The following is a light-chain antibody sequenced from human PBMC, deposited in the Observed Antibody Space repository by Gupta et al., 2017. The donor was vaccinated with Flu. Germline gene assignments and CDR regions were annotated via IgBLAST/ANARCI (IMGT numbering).Light chain of an antibody. J-gene: IGLJ2*01. Sequence: SYELTQPPSVSVSPGQTARITCSGDSLPKQYAYWYQQKSGQAPVLVIYEDNERPSGIPERFSGSSSGTVATLTISGAQVEDEADYFCYSSDRSGDHRRIFGGGTKLSVL. V-gene: IGLV3-10*01. CDR3: YSSDRSGDHRRI. CDR2: EDN. CDR1: SLPKQY.